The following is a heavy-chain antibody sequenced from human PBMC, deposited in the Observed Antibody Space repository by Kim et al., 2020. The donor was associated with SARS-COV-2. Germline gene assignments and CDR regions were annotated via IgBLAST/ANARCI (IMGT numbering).Heavy chain of an antibody. CDR1: GFIFSRYG. V-gene: IGHV3-33*01. D-gene: IGHD4-17*01. CDR3: AGAFGDYGLDY. J-gene: IGHJ4*02. Sequence: GGSLRLSCAASGFIFSRYGMHWVRQAPGKGLEWVAVIWYDGSEKNYADSVKGRFTISRDNSKNTLYLQMNSLRVEDTAVYYCAGAFGDYGLDYWCQGTLV. CDR2: IWYDGSEK.